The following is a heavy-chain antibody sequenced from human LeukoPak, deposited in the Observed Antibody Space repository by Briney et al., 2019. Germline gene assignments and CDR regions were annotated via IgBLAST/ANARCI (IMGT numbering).Heavy chain of an antibody. CDR1: GFTFSSYL. V-gene: IGHV3-7*01. CDR3: AARRLTVTTEIDY. J-gene: IGHJ4*02. CDR2: IKQDGSEK. D-gene: IGHD4-17*01. Sequence: GGSLRLSCAASGFTFSSYLMNWVRQAPGKGLEWVANIKQDGSEKYYVDSVKGRFTISRDNSKNTVYLQMNSLRPEDTAVYYCAARRLTVTTEIDYWGQGTLVTVSS.